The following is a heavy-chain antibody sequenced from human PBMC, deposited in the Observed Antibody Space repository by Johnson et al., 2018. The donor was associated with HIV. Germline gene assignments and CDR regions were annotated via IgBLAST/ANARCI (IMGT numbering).Heavy chain of an antibody. CDR3: ARVLIVGAPWPFDI. D-gene: IGHD1-26*01. CDR2: IYSGGST. V-gene: IGHV3-53*01. J-gene: IGHJ3*02. Sequence: VQLVESGGGLIQPGGSLRLSCAASGFTVSSNYMSWVRQAPGKGLEWVSVIYSGGSTYYADSVKGRFTISRDNSKNTLYLQMNSLRAEDTAVYYCARVLIVGAPWPFDIWGQGTMVTVSS. CDR1: GFTVSSNY.